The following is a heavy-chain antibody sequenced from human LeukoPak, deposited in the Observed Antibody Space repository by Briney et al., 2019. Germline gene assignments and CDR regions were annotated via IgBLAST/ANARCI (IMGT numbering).Heavy chain of an antibody. CDR2: IYYSGST. Sequence: SETLSLTCTVSGGPISSYYWSWIRQPPGKGLEWIGYIYYSGSTNYNPSLKSRVTISVDTSKNQFSLKLSSVTAADTAVYYCAREKTTVVTPDDAFDIWGQGTMVTVSS. J-gene: IGHJ3*02. CDR3: AREKTTVVTPDDAFDI. V-gene: IGHV4-59*01. D-gene: IGHD4-23*01. CDR1: GGPISSYY.